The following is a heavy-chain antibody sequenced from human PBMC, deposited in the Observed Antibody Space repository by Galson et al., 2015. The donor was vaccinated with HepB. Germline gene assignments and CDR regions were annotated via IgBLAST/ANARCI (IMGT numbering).Heavy chain of an antibody. J-gene: IGHJ4*02. V-gene: IGHV3-7*01. Sequence: SLRLSCAASGFTFNHYWMGWVRQAPGMGLEWVANIKHDKSATYYVDSVRGRFTISRDNAKDSLYLEMNSLRVDDTAVYYCARHGAFFFDSWGQGTLVTVSS. CDR2: IKHDKSAT. D-gene: IGHD3-16*01. CDR1: GFTFNHYW. CDR3: ARHGAFFFDS.